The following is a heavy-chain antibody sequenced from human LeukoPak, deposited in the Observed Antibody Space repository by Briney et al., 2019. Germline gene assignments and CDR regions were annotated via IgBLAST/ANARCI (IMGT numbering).Heavy chain of an antibody. CDR2: INPNSGGT. Sequence: GASVKVSCTASGYTFTGYYMHWVRQAPGQGLEWMGWINPNSGGTNYAQKFQGRVTMTRDTSISTAYMELSRLRSDDTAVYYCARDQYYDFWSGYYRGNVCYFDYWGQGTLVTVSS. V-gene: IGHV1-2*02. J-gene: IGHJ4*02. CDR3: ARDQYYDFWSGYYRGNVCYFDY. D-gene: IGHD3-3*01. CDR1: GYTFTGYY.